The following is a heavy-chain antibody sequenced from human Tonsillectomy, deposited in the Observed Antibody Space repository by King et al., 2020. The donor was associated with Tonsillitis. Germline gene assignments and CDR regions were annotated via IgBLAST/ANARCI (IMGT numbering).Heavy chain of an antibody. V-gene: IGHV5-51*01. Sequence: QLVQSGAEVKKPGESLKISCKGSGYSFTSYWIGWVRQMPGKGLEWMGIIYPGDSDTRYRPSFQGQVTISADKSISTAYLQWSSLKASDTAMYYCAIYYYGSGSYYSSFDYWGQGTLVTVSS. CDR2: IYPGDSDT. J-gene: IGHJ4*02. D-gene: IGHD3-10*01. CDR1: GYSFTSYW. CDR3: AIYYYGSGSYYSSFDY.